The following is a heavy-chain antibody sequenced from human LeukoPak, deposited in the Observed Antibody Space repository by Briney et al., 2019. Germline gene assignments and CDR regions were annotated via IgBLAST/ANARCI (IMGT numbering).Heavy chain of an antibody. CDR2: IYYSGST. D-gene: IGHD5-18*01. J-gene: IGHJ4*02. CDR3: ARDDTAMGFDY. Sequence: SETLSLTCTASGGSISSYYWSWIRQPPGKGLEWIGYIYYSGSTNYNPSLKSRVTISVDTSKNQFSLKLSSVTAADTAVYYCARDDTAMGFDYWGQGTLVTVSS. CDR1: GGSISSYY. V-gene: IGHV4-59*01.